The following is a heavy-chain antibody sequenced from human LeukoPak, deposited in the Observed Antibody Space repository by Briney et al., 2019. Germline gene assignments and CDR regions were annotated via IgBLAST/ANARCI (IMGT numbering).Heavy chain of an antibody. CDR3: ARDSIAYGSGSYYNVGQYPYYYYGMDV. J-gene: IGHJ6*02. Sequence: SETLSLTCAVYGGSFSGYYWSWIRQPPGKGLEWIGEINHSGSTNYNPSLKSRVTISVDTSKNQFSLKLSSVTAADTAVYYCARDSIAYGSGSYYNVGQYPYYYYGMDVWGQGTTVTVSS. CDR2: INHSGST. CDR1: GGSFSGYY. D-gene: IGHD3-10*01. V-gene: IGHV4-34*01.